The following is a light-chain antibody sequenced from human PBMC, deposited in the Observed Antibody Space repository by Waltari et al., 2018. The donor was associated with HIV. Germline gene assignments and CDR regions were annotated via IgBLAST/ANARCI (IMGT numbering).Light chain of an antibody. J-gene: IGKJ2*02. Sequence: ATWRTQSPSSFSASTGDRATITCRASQKTSSFFDMYKQKPGKAHKVLMYTTSPLTSGVPSRFVGSGSEIAFSLTINCLQSEAFALYYCYQYHHSPRTFGPGTHLEIK. CDR2: TTS. CDR1: QKTSSF. V-gene: IGKV1-8*01. CDR3: YQYHHSPRT.